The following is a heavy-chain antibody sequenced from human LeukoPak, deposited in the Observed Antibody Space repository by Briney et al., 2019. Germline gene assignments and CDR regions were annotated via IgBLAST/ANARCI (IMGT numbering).Heavy chain of an antibody. CDR3: AREGRYYDSSGYHYFDY. D-gene: IGHD3-22*01. J-gene: IGHJ4*02. Sequence: SETLSLTCTVSGGSINSSDYYWGWIRQPPGKGLEWIGSIYHSGSTYYNPSLKSRVTISVDTSKNQFSLKLSSVTAADTAVYYCAREGRYYDSSGYHYFDYWGQGTLVTVSS. CDR1: GGSINSSDYY. CDR2: IYHSGST. V-gene: IGHV4-39*07.